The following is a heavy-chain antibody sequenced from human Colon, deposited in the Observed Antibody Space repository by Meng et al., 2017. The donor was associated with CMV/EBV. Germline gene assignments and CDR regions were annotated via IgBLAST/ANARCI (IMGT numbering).Heavy chain of an antibody. CDR1: GFTFSNAW. J-gene: IGHJ4*02. D-gene: IGHD3-22*01. V-gene: IGHV3-15*01. CDR2: VHSKSAGGAT. CDR3: ARGSNSYDSSDFDH. Sequence: EXQLVEXXXGLVKPGXSIRLSXSASGFTFSNAWMNWVRQAPGRGLEWVGRVHSKSAGGATEYAAPVKGRFTISRDDSKNTLYLQMNSLKSEDTAVFYCARGSNSYDSSDFDHWGQGPLVTVSS.